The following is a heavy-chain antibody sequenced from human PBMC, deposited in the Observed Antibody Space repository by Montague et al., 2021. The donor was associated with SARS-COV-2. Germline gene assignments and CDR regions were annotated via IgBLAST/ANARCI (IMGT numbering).Heavy chain of an antibody. CDR2: ISYDGSNK. J-gene: IGHJ4*02. D-gene: IGHD6-19*01. CDR3: ARGTGISSGWFDY. Sequence: SLRLSCAASGFTFSSYAMHWVRQAPGKGLEWVAVISYDGSNKYYADSVKGRFTISRDNSKNTLYPQMNSLRAEDTAVYYCARGTGISSGWFDYWGQGTLVTVSS. CDR1: GFTFSSYA. V-gene: IGHV3-30-3*01.